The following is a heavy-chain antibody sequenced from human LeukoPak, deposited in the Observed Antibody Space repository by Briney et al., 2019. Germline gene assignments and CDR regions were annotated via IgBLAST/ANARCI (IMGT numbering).Heavy chain of an antibody. Sequence: GGSLRLSCTASGFTFSTYSMHWVRQAPGKGLEWVAVISYDGSNKYYADSVKGRFPISRDNYKSTLYLQMNSLRAEDTAMYYCARGSNWGSRVYYFDYWGQGTLVTVSS. J-gene: IGHJ4*02. D-gene: IGHD7-27*01. V-gene: IGHV3-30-3*01. CDR3: ARGSNWGSRVYYFDY. CDR1: GFTFSTYS. CDR2: ISYDGSNK.